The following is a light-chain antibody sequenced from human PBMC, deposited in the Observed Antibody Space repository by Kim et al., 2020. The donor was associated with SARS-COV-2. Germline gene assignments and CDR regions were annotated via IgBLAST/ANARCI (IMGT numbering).Light chain of an antibody. CDR3: AAWDDRMSAWV. V-gene: IGLV1-47*01. J-gene: IGLJ3*02. Sequence: GQSVTIPGSERSSSIGSNSGYWDQQLPGTAPNLIIYIYSQRPSGVPDRVSGSKSGTSASFVISGLRSEDEADYYCAAWDDRMSAWVFGGGTKLTVL. CDR2: IYS. CDR1: SSSIGSNS.